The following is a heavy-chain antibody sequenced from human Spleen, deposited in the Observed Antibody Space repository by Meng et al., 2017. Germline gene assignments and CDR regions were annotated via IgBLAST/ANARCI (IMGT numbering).Heavy chain of an antibody. CDR2: ICHSGST. CDR3: ARGPTTMAHDFDY. V-gene: IGHV4-4*02. CDR1: CGSIRGSIG. J-gene: IGHJ4*02. D-gene: IGHD4-11*01. Sequence: VDVRACGPGVERPSGLLSLPSHVACGSIRGSIGWGWVRQPTGKVRVWIREICHSGSTNTNPALESRATISVDTSQNNLSQKLSSVTAANSAVYYCARGPTTMAHDFDYWGQGTLVTVSS.